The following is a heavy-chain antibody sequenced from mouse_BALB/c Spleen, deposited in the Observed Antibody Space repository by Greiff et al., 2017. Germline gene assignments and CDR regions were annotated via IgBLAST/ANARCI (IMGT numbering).Heavy chain of an antibody. D-gene: IGHD2-4*01. J-gene: IGHJ3*01. V-gene: IGHV5-6-4*01. Sequence: VQLKESGGGLVKPGGSLKLSCAASGFTFSSYTMSWVRQTPEKRLEWVATISSGGSYTYYPDSVKGRFTISRDNAKNTLYLQMSSLKSEDTAMYYCTREGDYDGAYWGQGTLVTVSA. CDR2: ISSGGSYT. CDR1: GFTFSSYT. CDR3: TREGDYDGAY.